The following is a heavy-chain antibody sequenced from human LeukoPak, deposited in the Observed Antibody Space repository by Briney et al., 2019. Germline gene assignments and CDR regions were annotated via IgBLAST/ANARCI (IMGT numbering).Heavy chain of an antibody. J-gene: IGHJ4*02. V-gene: IGHV3-48*04. D-gene: IGHD3-10*01. CDR2: ISSSGSTN. CDR3: ARLPMRGPNPDY. Sequence: GGSLRLSCAASGFIFSNYSMNWVRQAPGKGLEWVSYISSSGSTNYYVDSVKGRFTISRDNAKNSLYLQMNSPRAEDTAVYYCARLPMRGPNPDYWGQGTLVIVSS. CDR1: GFIFSNYS.